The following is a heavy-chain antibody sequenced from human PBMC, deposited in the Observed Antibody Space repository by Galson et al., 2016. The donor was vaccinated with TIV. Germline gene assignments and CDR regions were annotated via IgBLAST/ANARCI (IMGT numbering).Heavy chain of an antibody. CDR2: IKEDGSQK. D-gene: IGHD3-10*01. CDR3: VTQRSPTN. Sequence: SLRLSCAVSGFTFSHYWMRWVRQAPGKGLEWVANIKEDGSQKYYVDSVKGRFTISRDNAQNSLYLQMNTLRVEDTAVYYCVTQRSPTNWGQGTLVTVSS. J-gene: IGHJ4*02. CDR1: GFTFSHYW. V-gene: IGHV3-7*01.